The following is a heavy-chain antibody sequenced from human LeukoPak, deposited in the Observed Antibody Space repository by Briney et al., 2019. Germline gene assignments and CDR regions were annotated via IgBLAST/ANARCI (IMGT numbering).Heavy chain of an antibody. CDR3: ARDRGAYYDSSGYLNWFDP. V-gene: IGHV4-39*07. Sequence: SETLSLTCTVAGGSITTRSYYWGWIRQPPGKGLEWIGSMHHSGSTYYNPSLKSRVTTSVDTSKNQFSLKLSSVTAADTAVYYCARDRGAYYDSSGYLNWFDPWGQGTLVTVSS. CDR2: MHHSGST. D-gene: IGHD3-22*01. J-gene: IGHJ5*02. CDR1: GGSITTRSYY.